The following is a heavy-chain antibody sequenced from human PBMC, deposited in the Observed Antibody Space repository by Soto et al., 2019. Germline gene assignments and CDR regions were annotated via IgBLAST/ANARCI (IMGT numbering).Heavy chain of an antibody. CDR3: ARKSTDYDILTGYFDY. CDR1: GGSISSYY. J-gene: IGHJ4*02. V-gene: IGHV4-59*01. CDR2: IYYSGST. Sequence: SETLSLTYTVSGGSISSYYWSWIRQPPGKGLEWIGYIYYSGSTNYNPSLKSRVTISVDTSKNQFSLKLSSVTAADTAVYYCARKSTDYDILTGYFDYWGQGTLVTVSS. D-gene: IGHD3-9*01.